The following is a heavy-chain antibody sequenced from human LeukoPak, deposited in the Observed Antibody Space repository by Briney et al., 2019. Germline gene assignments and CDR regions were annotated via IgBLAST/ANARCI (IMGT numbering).Heavy chain of an antibody. CDR3: GRDDVSVDD. CDR2: IYASGST. CDR1: SGSISSYY. D-gene: IGHD3-16*01. Sequence: PSETLSLTCTVSSGSISSYYWSWLRQSAGKGLEWIGRIYASGSTNYNPSLKSRVTMSVDTSKNQFSLKLSSVTAADTAVYYGGRDDVSVDDWGQGTLVTVSS. J-gene: IGHJ4*02. V-gene: IGHV4-4*07.